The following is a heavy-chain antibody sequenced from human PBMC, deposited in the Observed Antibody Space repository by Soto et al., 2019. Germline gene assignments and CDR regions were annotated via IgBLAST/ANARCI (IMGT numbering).Heavy chain of an antibody. CDR1: GFTFSSYW. V-gene: IGHV3-74*01. Sequence: EVQLVESGGGLVQPGGSLRLSCAASGFTFSSYWMHWVRQAPGKGLVWVSRINSDGSSTSYADSVKGRFTISRDNAKNTLYLQMNSLRAEDTAVYYCAAQLELRFLDAPPGYWGQGTLVTVSS. CDR2: INSDGSST. CDR3: AAQLELRFLDAPPGY. J-gene: IGHJ4*02. D-gene: IGHD3-3*01.